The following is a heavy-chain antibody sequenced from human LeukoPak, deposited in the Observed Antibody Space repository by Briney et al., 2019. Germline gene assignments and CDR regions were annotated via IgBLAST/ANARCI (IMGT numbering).Heavy chain of an antibody. CDR3: ARSRYFDWFGFDP. V-gene: IGHV3-7*01. Sequence: PGGSLRLSCVASGFTFSSYWMSWVRQAPGKGLERVANINQDGSEKYDVDSVKGRFTISRDNAKNSLYLQMNSLRAEDTAVYYCARSRYFDWFGFDPWGQGTLVTVSS. CDR2: INQDGSEK. CDR1: GFTFSSYW. D-gene: IGHD3-9*01. J-gene: IGHJ5*02.